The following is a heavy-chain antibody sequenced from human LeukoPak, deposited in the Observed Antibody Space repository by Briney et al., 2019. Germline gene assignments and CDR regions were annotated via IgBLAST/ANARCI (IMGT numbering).Heavy chain of an antibody. CDR2: MNPNSGNT. J-gene: IGHJ1*01. CDR1: GYTFTSYD. CDR3: ARLQDYGDYGRYFQH. D-gene: IGHD4-17*01. Sequence: ASVKVSCKASGYTFTSYDINWVRQAAGQGLEWMGWMNPNSGNTGYAQKFQGRVTMTRNTSISTAYMELSSLRSEDTAVYYCARLQDYGDYGRYFQHWGQGTLVTVSS. V-gene: IGHV1-8*01.